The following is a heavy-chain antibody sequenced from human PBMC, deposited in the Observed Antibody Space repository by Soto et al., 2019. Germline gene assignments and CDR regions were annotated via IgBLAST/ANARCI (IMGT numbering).Heavy chain of an antibody. V-gene: IGHV4-31*03. CDR1: GESNDTAGYY. CDR3: SGVDY. J-gene: IGHJ4*02. CDR2: IYHSGAT. Sequence: QVQLQESGPRLVRPPQTLSLTCTVSGESNDTAGYYWTWIRQRPGRGLEWLGFIYHSGATYYSSSIKSRPSISINRSQYQFPLKGTSVTAADTAVYFCSGVDYWGQGMLLTVSS.